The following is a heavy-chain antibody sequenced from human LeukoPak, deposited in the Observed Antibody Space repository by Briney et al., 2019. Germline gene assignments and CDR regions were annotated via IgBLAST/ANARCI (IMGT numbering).Heavy chain of an antibody. J-gene: IGHJ4*02. CDR3: ARSQSSGWYSSDF. CDR2: MYYSGTT. CDR1: GGSISDSLYS. Sequence: SETLSLTCSVSGGSISDSLYSWGWIRQPPGKGLEWIGSMYYSGTTYYNPSLKSRVSISVDTSKNHLSLKLSSVIAADTAVYYCARSQSSGWYSSDFWGQGTLVTVSS. V-gene: IGHV4-39*02. D-gene: IGHD6-19*01.